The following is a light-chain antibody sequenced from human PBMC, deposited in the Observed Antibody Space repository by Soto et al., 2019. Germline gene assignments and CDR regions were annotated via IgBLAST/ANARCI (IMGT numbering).Light chain of an antibody. CDR2: AAS. J-gene: IGKJ1*01. Sequence: ILMTQSPSLLSASTGDRVTITCRASQDISNYLAWYQQKPGKAPKLLIYAASTLQSGVPSRFSGSGSGTDFTLTISCLQSEDFATYYCQQYYSYPRTFGQGTKVDIK. CDR3: QQYYSYPRT. V-gene: IGKV1-8*01. CDR1: QDISNY.